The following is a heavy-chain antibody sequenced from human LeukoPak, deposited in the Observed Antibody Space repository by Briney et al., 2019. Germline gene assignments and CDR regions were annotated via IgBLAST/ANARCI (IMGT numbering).Heavy chain of an antibody. V-gene: IGHV3-23*01. CDR3: AKSPKFWTAQNWFGP. CDR2: ISGSGGST. Sequence: GGSLRLSCAASGFTFSSYAMSWVRQAPGKGLEWVSAISGSGGSTYYADSVKGRFTISRDNSKNTLYLQMDSLRAEDTAVYYCAKSPKFWTAQNWFGPWGQGTLVTVSS. D-gene: IGHD3/OR15-3a*01. J-gene: IGHJ5*02. CDR1: GFTFSSYA.